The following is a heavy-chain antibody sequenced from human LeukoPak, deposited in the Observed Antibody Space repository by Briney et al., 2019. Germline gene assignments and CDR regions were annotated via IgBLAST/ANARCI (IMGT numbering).Heavy chain of an antibody. CDR2: ISSSGGST. J-gene: IGHJ2*01. Sequence: PGGSLRLSCAASGFTFSSYAMSWVRQAPGKGLEWVSGISSSGGSTYYADSVKGRFTISRDNSKNTLYLQMNSLRAEDTAIYFCAKGLGYFDLWGRGTLVTVSS. CDR1: GFTFSSYA. CDR3: AKGLGYFDL. V-gene: IGHV3-23*01.